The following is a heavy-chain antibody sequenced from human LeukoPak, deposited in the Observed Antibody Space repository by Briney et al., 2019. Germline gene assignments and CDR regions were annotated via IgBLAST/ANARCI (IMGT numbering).Heavy chain of an antibody. J-gene: IGHJ6*02. D-gene: IGHD6-13*01. Sequence: GGSLRLSCAASGFTFSSYEMNWVRQAPGKGLEWVSYISSSGSTIYYADSVKGRFTISRDSAKNSLYLQMNSLRAEDTAVYYCARMGQLGPYYYYGMDVWGQGTTVTVSS. CDR1: GFTFSSYE. V-gene: IGHV3-48*03. CDR2: ISSSGSTI. CDR3: ARMGQLGPYYYYGMDV.